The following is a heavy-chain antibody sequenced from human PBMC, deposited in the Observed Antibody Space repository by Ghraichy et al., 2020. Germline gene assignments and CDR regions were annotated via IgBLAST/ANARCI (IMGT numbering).Heavy chain of an antibody. CDR2: IYDSGCT. CDR3: ARDREAHFDY. Sequence: SETLSLTCTVSGGSVSSGSYYWSWIRQPPGKGLEWIGYIYDSGCTNYNPSLESRVTLSLDTSKTQFSLRLASVTAADTAIYYCARDREAHFDYWGQGTLVTVSS. CDR1: GGSVSSGSYY. V-gene: IGHV4-61*01. J-gene: IGHJ4*02. D-gene: IGHD1-26*01.